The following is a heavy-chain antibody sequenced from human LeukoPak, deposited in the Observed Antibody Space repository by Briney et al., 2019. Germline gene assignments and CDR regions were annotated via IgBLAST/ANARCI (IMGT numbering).Heavy chain of an antibody. V-gene: IGHV3-49*04. D-gene: IGHD5-24*01. CDR1: GFTFSSYA. CDR3: ARWLQLEAFDI. J-gene: IGHJ3*02. CDR2: IRSKAYGGTT. Sequence: GGSLRLSCAASGFTFSSYAMSWVRQAPGKGLEWVGFIRSKAYGGTTEYAASVKGRFTISRDDSKSIAYLQMNSLKTEDTAVYYCARWLQLEAFDIWGQGTMVTVSS.